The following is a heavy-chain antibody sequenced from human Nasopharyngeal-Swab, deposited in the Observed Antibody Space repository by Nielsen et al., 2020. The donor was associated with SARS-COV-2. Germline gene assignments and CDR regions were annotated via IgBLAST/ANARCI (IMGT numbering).Heavy chain of an antibody. V-gene: IGHV4-34*01. CDR1: SGSFSGYY. D-gene: IGHD4-17*01. CDR2: VNHSGST. CDR3: ARRTTTVYYYYYMDV. Sequence: GSLRLSCAVYSGSFSGYYWSWIRQPPGKGLEWIGEVNHSGSTNYNPSLKSRVTILVDTSKNHFSLRLSSVTAADTAVYYCARRTTTVYYYYYMDVLGNGTTVTVSS. J-gene: IGHJ6*03.